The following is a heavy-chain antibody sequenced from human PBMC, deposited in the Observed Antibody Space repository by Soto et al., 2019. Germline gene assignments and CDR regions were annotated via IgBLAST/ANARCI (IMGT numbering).Heavy chain of an antibody. D-gene: IGHD6-19*01. CDR1: EFTFSSYA. Sequence: PLRLSCTASEFTFSSYAMSWVLKNPGKLLEFFSAISGSVCSTYYADSVKGRFTISRDNSKNTLYLQMNGLRAEDTAVYYFAKDQSIAVASHFDYWGQGTLVTVSS. CDR2: ISGSVCST. V-gene: IGHV3-23*01. CDR3: AKDQSIAVASHFDY. J-gene: IGHJ4*02.